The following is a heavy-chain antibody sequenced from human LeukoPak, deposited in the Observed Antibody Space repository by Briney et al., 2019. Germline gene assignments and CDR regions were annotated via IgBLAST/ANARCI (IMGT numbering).Heavy chain of an antibody. CDR2: TYYKSKWYN. D-gene: IGHD1-26*01. J-gene: IGHJ3*02. CDR3: ARVSSPWSPRDAFDI. V-gene: IGHV6-1*01. Sequence: PSQTLSLTCAISGDSVSSNSATWNWIRQSPSRSLEWLGRTYYKSKWYNDYAVSVKSRITINSDTSKNQFSLQLNSVTPEDTAVYYCARVSSPWSPRDAFDIWGQGTMVTVSS. CDR1: GDSVSSNSAT.